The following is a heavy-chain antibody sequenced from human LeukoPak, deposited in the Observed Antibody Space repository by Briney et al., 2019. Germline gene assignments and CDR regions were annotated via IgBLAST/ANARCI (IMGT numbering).Heavy chain of an antibody. CDR2: ISGSGGST. CDR1: GFTFSSYA. J-gene: IGHJ1*01. V-gene: IGHV3-23*01. Sequence: QPGGSLRLSCAASGFTFSSYAMTWVRQAPGKGLEWVSGISGSGGSTYYADSVKGRFTISRDSSKNTLNLQMNSLRAEDTAVYYCAKDENYGDYSVYFQHWGQGTLVTVSS. D-gene: IGHD4-17*01. CDR3: AKDENYGDYSVYFQH.